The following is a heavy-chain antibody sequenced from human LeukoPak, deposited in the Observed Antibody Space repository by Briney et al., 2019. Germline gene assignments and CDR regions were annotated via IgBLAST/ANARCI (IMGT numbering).Heavy chain of an antibody. Sequence: PGGSLRLSCAASGFTVSSNYMSRVRQAPGKGLEWVSVIYSGGSTYYADSVKGRFTISRDNSKNTLYLQMNSLRAEDTAVYYCARDGRYTLFDYWGQGTLVTVSS. D-gene: IGHD5-18*01. CDR3: ARDGRYTLFDY. V-gene: IGHV3-53*01. J-gene: IGHJ4*02. CDR1: GFTVSSNY. CDR2: IYSGGST.